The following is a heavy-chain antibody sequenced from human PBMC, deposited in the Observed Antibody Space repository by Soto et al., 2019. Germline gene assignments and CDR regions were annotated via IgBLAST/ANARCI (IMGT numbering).Heavy chain of an antibody. CDR2: ISSKSDGETT. Sequence: GGSLRLSCVASGFSFSAAWMSWVRQAPGRGLEWVGRISSKSDGETTGYAAPVRGRFTISRDDSGNTLYLQMNSLRIEDTGFYYGTDGRPYWGQGTLLTVSS. CDR3: TDGRPY. J-gene: IGHJ4*02. V-gene: IGHV3-15*01. CDR1: GFSFSAAW. D-gene: IGHD1-26*01.